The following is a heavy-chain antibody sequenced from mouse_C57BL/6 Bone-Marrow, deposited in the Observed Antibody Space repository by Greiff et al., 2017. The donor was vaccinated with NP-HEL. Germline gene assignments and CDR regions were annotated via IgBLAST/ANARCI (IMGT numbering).Heavy chain of an antibody. Sequence: VQLQQSGPGLVQPSQSLSITCTVSGFSLTSYGVHWVRQSPGKGLEWLGVIWSGGSTDYKAAFISRLSISKDNSKSQVFFKMNSLQADDTAIYYCARGEVDYWGQGTSVTVSS. V-gene: IGHV2-2*01. CDR2: IWSGGST. J-gene: IGHJ4*01. CDR3: ARGEVDY. CDR1: GFSLTSYG.